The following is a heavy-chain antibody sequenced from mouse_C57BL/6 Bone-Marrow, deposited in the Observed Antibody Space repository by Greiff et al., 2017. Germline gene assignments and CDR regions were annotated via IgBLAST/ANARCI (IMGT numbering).Heavy chain of an antibody. CDR3: AREIDYYYGSRGY. CDR2: IYPRSGNT. D-gene: IGHD1-1*01. Sequence: VMLVESGAELPRPGASVQLSCKASGYTFTSYCISWVKQRTGPGLEWIREIYPRSGNTYYNEKFKGKATLTADKSSSTAYLELRSLTSEDSAVYFCAREIDYYYGSRGYWGQGTTLTVSS. CDR1: GYTFTSYC. V-gene: IGHV1-81*01. J-gene: IGHJ2*01.